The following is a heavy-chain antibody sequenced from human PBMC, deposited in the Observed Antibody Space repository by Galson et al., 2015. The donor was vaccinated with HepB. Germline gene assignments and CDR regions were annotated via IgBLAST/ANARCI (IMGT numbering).Heavy chain of an antibody. D-gene: IGHD4-23*01. CDR3: VTLRGNDLKPVDY. V-gene: IGHV3-48*04. CDR1: TFIFITYI. J-gene: IGHJ4*02. Sequence: SLRLSCAASTFIFITYIMYWVRQAPGKVLEWVSDISSGTTTKYYADSVKSRFTISRDNAKMSLYLQMNGLRAEDTAVYYCVTLRGNDLKPVDYWGQGTLVTVSS. CDR2: ISSGTTTK.